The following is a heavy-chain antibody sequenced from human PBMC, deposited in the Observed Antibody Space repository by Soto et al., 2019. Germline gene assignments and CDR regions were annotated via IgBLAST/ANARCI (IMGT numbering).Heavy chain of an antibody. CDR1: GFTFSSYA. V-gene: IGHV3-23*01. Sequence: GGSLRLSCTASGFTFSSYAMSWVRQAPGKGLEWVSAISGSGGSTYYADSVKGRFTISRDNSKNTLYLQMNSLRAEDTAVYYCAKGSVTTYAYYYYYMDVWGKGTTVTVSS. CDR3: AKGSVTTYAYYYYYMDV. J-gene: IGHJ6*03. D-gene: IGHD4-17*01. CDR2: ISGSGGST.